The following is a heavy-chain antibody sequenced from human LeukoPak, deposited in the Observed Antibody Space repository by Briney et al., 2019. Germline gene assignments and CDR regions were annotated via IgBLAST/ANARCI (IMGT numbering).Heavy chain of an antibody. CDR1: GFTFSRFS. J-gene: IGHJ4*02. CDR3: AREFSTVGNFDY. CDR2: IYFTGNHI. V-gene: IGHV3-21*01. Sequence: GGSLRLSCATSGFTFSRFSMRWVRQAPGKGLEWVSSIYFTGNHISYADSVKGRFTISRDNANSSVYLQMNGLRAEDTAVYYCAREFSTVGNFDYWGQGTLVTVSS. D-gene: IGHD3-3*02.